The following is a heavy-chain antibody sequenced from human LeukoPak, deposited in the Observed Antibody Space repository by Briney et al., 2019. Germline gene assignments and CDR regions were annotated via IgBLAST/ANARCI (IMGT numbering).Heavy chain of an antibody. V-gene: IGHV3-30-3*01. CDR1: GFTFSSYA. J-gene: IGHJ4*02. CDR3: ARDRGLLDGSSGWYFDY. CDR2: ILYDGSKE. D-gene: IGHD6-19*01. Sequence: PGGSLRLSCAVSGFTFSSYAMHWVHQAPGKGLEWVAIILYDGSKEYYADSVKGRFTISRDNSKNTLYLQMNSLRPEDTAVYYCARDRGLLDGSSGWYFDYWGQGTLVTVSS.